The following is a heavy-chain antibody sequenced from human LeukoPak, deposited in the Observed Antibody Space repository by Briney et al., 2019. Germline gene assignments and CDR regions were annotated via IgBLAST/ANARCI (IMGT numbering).Heavy chain of an antibody. D-gene: IGHD3-22*01. Sequence: SETLSLTCSVSAGSISSHYWSWIRQPAGKGLEWIGRIYSSGSTNYNPSLKSRVTMSVDASKNHFSLKLTSVTAADTAIYYCARQAYDTGYDAFDIWGQGTMVTVSS. J-gene: IGHJ3*02. CDR3: ARQAYDTGYDAFDI. CDR1: AGSISSHY. V-gene: IGHV4-4*07. CDR2: IYSSGST.